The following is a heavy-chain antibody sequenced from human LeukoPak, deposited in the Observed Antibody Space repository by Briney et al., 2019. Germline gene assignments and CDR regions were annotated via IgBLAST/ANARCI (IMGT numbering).Heavy chain of an antibody. CDR1: RFTFSSYA. CDR2: ISGSGGYT. Sequence: GGSLRLSCAASRFTFSSYAMNWFRQAPGKGLEWVSAISGSGGYTYYADSMKGRFTISRDNSKNTLYLQMNSLRAEDTAVYYCARNYDSSGFYKQGAFHIWGQGTMVTVSS. CDR3: ARNYDSSGFYKQGAFHI. D-gene: IGHD3-22*01. V-gene: IGHV3-23*01. J-gene: IGHJ3*02.